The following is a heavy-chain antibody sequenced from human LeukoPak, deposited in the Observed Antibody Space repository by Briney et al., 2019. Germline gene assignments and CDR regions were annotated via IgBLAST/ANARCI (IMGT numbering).Heavy chain of an antibody. D-gene: IGHD3-10*01. V-gene: IGHV4-34*01. CDR3: ARGGYYGSGNDFRFDP. Sequence: SQTLSLTCAVYGGSFSGYYWSWIRQPLGKGLEWIGEINHSGSTNYNPSLKSRVTISVDTSKIHFSLKLSSVTAADTAIYYCARGGYYGSGNDFRFDPWGQGTLVTVSS. CDR2: INHSGST. J-gene: IGHJ5*02. CDR1: GGSFSGYY.